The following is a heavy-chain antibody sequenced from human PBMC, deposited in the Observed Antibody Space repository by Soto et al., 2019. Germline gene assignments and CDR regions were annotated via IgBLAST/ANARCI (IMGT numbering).Heavy chain of an antibody. D-gene: IGHD3-10*01. V-gene: IGHV3-23*01. CDR1: GFTFSTYA. CDR3: AKDPTFAYYFDS. J-gene: IGHJ4*02. CDR2: ISGSGGSI. Sequence: GGSLRLSCAASGFTFSTYAMSWVRQAPGKGLEWVSEISGSGGSIYYADSVKGRFTISRENSKNTLYLQMNSLRVEDTAVYYCAKDPTFAYYFDSWGQGTLVTVSS.